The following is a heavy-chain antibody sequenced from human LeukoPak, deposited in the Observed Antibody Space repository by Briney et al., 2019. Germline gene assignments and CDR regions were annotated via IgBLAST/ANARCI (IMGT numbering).Heavy chain of an antibody. J-gene: IGHJ6*03. CDR1: GFTVSSNY. D-gene: IGHD6-13*01. V-gene: IGHV3-53*01. CDR2: IYSGGST. Sequence: GGSLRLSCAASGFTVSSNYMSWVRQAPGKGLEWVSVIYSGGSTYYADSVKGRFTISRDNSKNTLYLQMNSLRAEDTAVYYCARVRAAAGTYYYYYMDVWGKGTTVTISS. CDR3: ARVRAAAGTYYYYYMDV.